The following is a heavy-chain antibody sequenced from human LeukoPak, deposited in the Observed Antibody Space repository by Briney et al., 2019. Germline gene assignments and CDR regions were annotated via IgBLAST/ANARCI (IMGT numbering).Heavy chain of an antibody. CDR1: GGTFSSYA. Sequence: ASVKVSCKASGGTFSSYAISWVRQAPGQGLEWMGWMNPKSGNTGCAQKFQGRVTMTRSTSISTAYMELSSLRSEDTAVYYCARVTGAIDYWGQGTLVTVSS. D-gene: IGHD4-11*01. CDR3: ARVTGAIDY. CDR2: MNPKSGNT. V-gene: IGHV1-8*02. J-gene: IGHJ4*02.